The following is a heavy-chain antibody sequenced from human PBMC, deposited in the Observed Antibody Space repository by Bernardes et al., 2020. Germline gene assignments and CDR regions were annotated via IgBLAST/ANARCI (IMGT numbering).Heavy chain of an antibody. CDR1: GFTFNNAW. D-gene: IGHD1-1*01. CDR2: IKNKADGGTT. CDR3: TRTRAHYYFDY. V-gene: IGHV3-15*07. J-gene: IGHJ4*02. Sequence: VGSLSLSCAASGFTFNNAWMNWVRQAPGKGLEWVGRIKNKADGGTTDYAAPVKGRFTISRDDSENTLYLQMNSLKTDDTAVYYCTRTRAHYYFDYWGQGTLVTVSS.